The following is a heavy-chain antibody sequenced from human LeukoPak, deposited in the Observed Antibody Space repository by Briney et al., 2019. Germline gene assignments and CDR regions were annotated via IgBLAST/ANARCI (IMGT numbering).Heavy chain of an antibody. D-gene: IGHD2-8*01. CDR2: INPNSGDT. CDR1: GYTFTGYY. Sequence: ASVMVSCNASGYTFTGYYIHWVRQAPGQGLEWMGWINPNSGDTNYAQKFQDRVTLTRDTSISTVYMELTNQRSDDTAVYYCARPNGAYYNWFDPWGQGTLVTVSS. CDR3: ARPNGAYYNWFDP. J-gene: IGHJ5*02. V-gene: IGHV1-2*02.